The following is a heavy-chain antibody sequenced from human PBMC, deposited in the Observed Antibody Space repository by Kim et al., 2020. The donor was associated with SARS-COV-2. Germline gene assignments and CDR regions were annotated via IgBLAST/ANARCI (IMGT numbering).Heavy chain of an antibody. CDR3: ARDRDYYDSSGLHCYGMDV. D-gene: IGHD3-22*01. Sequence: SETLSLTCTVSGGSISSGGYYWSWIRQHPGKGLEWIGYIYYSGSTYYNPSLKSRVTISVDTSKNQFSLKLSSVTAADTAVYYCARDRDYYDSSGLHCYGMDVWGQGTTVTVSS. J-gene: IGHJ6*02. V-gene: IGHV4-31*03. CDR2: IYYSGST. CDR1: GGSISSGGYY.